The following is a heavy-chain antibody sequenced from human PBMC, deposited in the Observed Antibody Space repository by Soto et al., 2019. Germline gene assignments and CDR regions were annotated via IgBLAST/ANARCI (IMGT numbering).Heavy chain of an antibody. CDR1: GGSISSGGYY. CDR2: IYYSGST. CDR3: ARGWHDYSNYRPDFYFDY. J-gene: IGHJ4*02. D-gene: IGHD4-4*01. V-gene: IGHV4-31*03. Sequence: QVQLQESGPGLVKPSQTLSLTCTVSGGSISSGGYYWSWIRQHPGKGLEWIGYIYYSGSTYYNPSLKSRVTISVDTSKNQFSLKLSSVTAADTAVYYCARGWHDYSNYRPDFYFDYWGQGTLVTVSS.